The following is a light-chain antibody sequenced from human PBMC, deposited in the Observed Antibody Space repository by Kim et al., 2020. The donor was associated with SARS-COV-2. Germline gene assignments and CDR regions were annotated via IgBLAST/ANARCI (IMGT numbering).Light chain of an antibody. Sequence: GQSVTISCTGTSSDVGYYNYVSWYQQHPGKAPKLMIYEVTKRPSGVPDRFSGSKSGNTASLTVSGLQAEDEADYYCSSYATSNAWVFGGGTKVTVL. J-gene: IGLJ3*02. V-gene: IGLV2-8*01. CDR3: SSYATSNAWV. CDR1: SSDVGYYNY. CDR2: EVT.